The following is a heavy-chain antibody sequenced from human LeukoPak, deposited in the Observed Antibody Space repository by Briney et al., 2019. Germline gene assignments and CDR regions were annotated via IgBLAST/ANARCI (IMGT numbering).Heavy chain of an antibody. CDR2: ISSSGSTI. CDR3: ARDLESWGAFDY. D-gene: IGHD1-26*01. Sequence: GGSLRLSCAASGFTFSGSYMSWLRQAPGKGLEWVSYISSSGSTIYYADSVKGRFTISRDNAKNSLYLQMNSLRAEDTAVYYCARDLESWGAFDYWGQGTLVTVSS. V-gene: IGHV3-11*04. J-gene: IGHJ4*02. CDR1: GFTFSGSY.